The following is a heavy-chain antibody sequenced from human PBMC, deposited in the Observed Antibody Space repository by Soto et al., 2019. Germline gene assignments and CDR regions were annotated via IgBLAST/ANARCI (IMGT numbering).Heavy chain of an antibody. CDR2: ISESGGST. J-gene: IGHJ4*02. D-gene: IGHD6-13*01. CDR3: AKRSPYSSGWYSPIFDY. Sequence: EVQLLESGGGLVQRGGSLRLSCAASGFSFSDYAMSWVRQAPGKGLEWVSVISESGGSTHYADSVSGRFTVSRDNSKNSLSLRMNSLRDEDTAVYFCAKRSPYSSGWYSPIFDYWGQGALVTVSS. CDR1: GFSFSDYA. V-gene: IGHV3-23*01.